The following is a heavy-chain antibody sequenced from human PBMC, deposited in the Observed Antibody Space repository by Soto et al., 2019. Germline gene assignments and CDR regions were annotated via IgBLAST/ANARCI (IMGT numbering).Heavy chain of an antibody. CDR2: SNAGNGNT. CDR3: ARDYYGSGSYRVLNWFDP. Sequence: ASGKVCCKASGDTFSSYAMQWVRQAPGQRLEWMGWSNAGNGNTKYSQKFQGRVTITRDTSASTAYMELSSLRSEDTAVYYCARDYYGSGSYRVLNWFDPWGQGTLVTVSS. J-gene: IGHJ5*02. D-gene: IGHD3-10*01. V-gene: IGHV1-3*01. CDR1: GDTFSSYA.